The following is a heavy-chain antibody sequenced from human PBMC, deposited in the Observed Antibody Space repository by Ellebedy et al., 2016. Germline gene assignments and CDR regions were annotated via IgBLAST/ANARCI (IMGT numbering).Heavy chain of an antibody. V-gene: IGHV5-51*01. CDR1: GYSFTSYW. D-gene: IGHD2-2*01. CDR2: IYPGDSDT. J-gene: IGHJ4*02. CDR3: ARTSGGYCSSTSCYGYFDY. Sequence: GESLKISXMGSGYSFTSYWIGWVRQMPGKGLEWMGIIYPGDSDTRYSPSFQGQVTISADKSISTAYLQWSSLKASDTAMYYCARTSGGYCSSTSCYGYFDYWGQGTLVTVSS.